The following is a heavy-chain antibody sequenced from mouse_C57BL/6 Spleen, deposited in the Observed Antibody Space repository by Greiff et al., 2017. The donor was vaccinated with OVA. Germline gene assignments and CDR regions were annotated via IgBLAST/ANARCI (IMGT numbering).Heavy chain of an antibody. Sequence: EVQLQQSGPGLVKPSQSLSLTCSVTGYSITSGYYWNWIRQFPGNKLEWMGYISYDGSNNYNPSLKNRISITRDTSKNQFFLKLNSVTTEDTATYYCARERTAQGYFDYWGQGTTLTVSS. J-gene: IGHJ2*01. CDR2: ISYDGSN. CDR3: ARERTAQGYFDY. D-gene: IGHD3-2*02. CDR1: GYSITSGYY. V-gene: IGHV3-6*01.